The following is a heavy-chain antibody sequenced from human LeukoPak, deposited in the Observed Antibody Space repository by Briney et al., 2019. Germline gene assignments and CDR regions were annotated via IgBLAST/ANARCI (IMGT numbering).Heavy chain of an antibody. CDR2: IIPILGIA. CDR3: ARDLYCTNGVCSDH. V-gene: IGHV1-69*04. D-gene: IGHD2-8*01. Sequence: SVKVSCKASGGTFSSYAISWVRQAPGQGLEWMGRIIPILGIANYAQKFQGRVTITADKSTSTAYMELSSLRSEDTAVYYCARDLYCTNGVCSDHWGQGTLVTVSS. CDR1: GGTFSSYA. J-gene: IGHJ5*02.